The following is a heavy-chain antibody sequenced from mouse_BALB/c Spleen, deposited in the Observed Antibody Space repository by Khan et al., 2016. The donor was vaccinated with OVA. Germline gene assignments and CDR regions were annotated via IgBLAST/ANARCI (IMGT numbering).Heavy chain of an antibody. V-gene: IGHV2-3*01. J-gene: IGHJ4*01. CDR2: IWGDGST. CDR1: GFSLTSYG. CDR3: AKFTPDYYSMDY. D-gene: IGHD1-1*01. Sequence: QVQLKQSGPGLVAPSQSLSITCSISGFSLTSYGVNWVRQPPGKGLEWLGVIWGDGSTNYHSTLKSRLIITKDNSKRQVFLTLNSQQTYDTATYYCAKFTPDYYSMDYWGQGTSVTVSS.